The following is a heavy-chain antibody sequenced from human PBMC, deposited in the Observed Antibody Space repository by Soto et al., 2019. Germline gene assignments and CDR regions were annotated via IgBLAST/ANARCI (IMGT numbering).Heavy chain of an antibody. D-gene: IGHD2-2*01. CDR1: GFTFTNYL. CDR3: AKDTYSRSWYF. V-gene: IGHV3-23*05. Sequence: EVQLLESGGDLVQPGGSLRLSCAASGFTFTNYLMTWLRQAPGKGLEWVSSIDKSGGDTYYADSVKGRFTISRDNSKNTLYLQMNGLRAEDTALYYCAKDTYSRSWYFWGQGTLVTVSS. J-gene: IGHJ4*02. CDR2: IDKSGGDT.